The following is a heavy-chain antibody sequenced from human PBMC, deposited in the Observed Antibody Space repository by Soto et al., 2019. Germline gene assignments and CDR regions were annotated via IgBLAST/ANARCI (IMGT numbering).Heavy chain of an antibody. Sequence: QVQLQESGPGLVKPSETLSLTCTVSGGSVSSSSYYWNWVRQPPGKGLEWIGYIYYNGNTNYNPSLKSRVTMSVDTSKNQFSLKLNSVTAADTAVYYCARGGGRMGDYWGQGTLVTVSS. CDR2: IYYNGNT. J-gene: IGHJ4*02. CDR1: GGSVSSSSYY. D-gene: IGHD2-15*01. V-gene: IGHV4-61*01. CDR3: ARGGGRMGDY.